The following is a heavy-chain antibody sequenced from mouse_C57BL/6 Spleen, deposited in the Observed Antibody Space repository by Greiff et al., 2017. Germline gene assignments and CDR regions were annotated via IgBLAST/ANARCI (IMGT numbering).Heavy chain of an antibody. CDR3: VREGVTTVFDY. J-gene: IGHJ2*01. CDR1: GFSFITYA. Sequence: GGGLVQPNGSLKLSCAASGFSFITYAMHWVRQAPGKGLEWVARISSKSNNYEKYYADSVNDRFTISRYDSESMLYLQMNNLKAEDTAMYYCVREGVTTVFDYWGQGTTLTVSS. V-gene: IGHV10-1*01. D-gene: IGHD2-2*01. CDR2: ISSKSNNYEK.